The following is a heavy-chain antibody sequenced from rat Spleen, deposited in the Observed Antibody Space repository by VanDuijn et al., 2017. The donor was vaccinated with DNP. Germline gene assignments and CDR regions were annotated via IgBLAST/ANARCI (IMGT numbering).Heavy chain of an antibody. CDR1: GFTLSDYY. CDR2: ISYDGGST. J-gene: IGHJ3*01. V-gene: IGHV5-20*01. Sequence: EVQLVESGGGLVQPGGSLKLSCAASGFTLSDYYMAWVRQAPTKGLEWVAYISYDGGSTYSGDSVKGRFTISRDNAKSTLYLQMNSLRSEDTATYYCAIYYYSGDNWSGYWGQGTLVTVSS. D-gene: IGHD1-1*01. CDR3: AIYYYSGDNWSGY.